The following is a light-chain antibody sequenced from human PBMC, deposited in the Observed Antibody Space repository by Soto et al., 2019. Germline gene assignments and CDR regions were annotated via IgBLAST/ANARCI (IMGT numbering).Light chain of an antibody. CDR2: GAS. CDR3: QQYGSSPLFT. Sequence: EIVLTQSPGTLSLSPGERATLSCRASQSVSSSYLAWYQQKPGQAPRLLIYGASSRATGIPDRFSGSESGTDFTLTIIRLEPEYFAVYYCQQYGSSPLFTFGPGTKVDIK. V-gene: IGKV3-20*01. CDR1: QSVSSSY. J-gene: IGKJ3*01.